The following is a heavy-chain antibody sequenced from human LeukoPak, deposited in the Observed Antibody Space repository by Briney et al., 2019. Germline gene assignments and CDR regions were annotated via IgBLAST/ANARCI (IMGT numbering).Heavy chain of an antibody. Sequence: PGGSLRLSCAASGFTFSSYAMHWVRQAPGKGLEYVSAISSNGGSTYYANSVKGRFTISRDNSKNTLYLQMGSLRAEDMAVYYCARDKGAMVYPTYYYHYYMDVWGKGTTVTVSS. V-gene: IGHV3-64*01. D-gene: IGHD2-8*01. CDR3: ARDKGAMVYPTYYYHYYMDV. CDR1: GFTFSSYA. CDR2: ISSNGGST. J-gene: IGHJ6*03.